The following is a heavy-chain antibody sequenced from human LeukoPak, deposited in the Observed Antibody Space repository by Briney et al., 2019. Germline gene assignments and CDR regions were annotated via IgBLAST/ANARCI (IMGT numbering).Heavy chain of an antibody. Sequence: SVKVSCKASGGTFTSYAISWVRHAPGQGLEWMGGIIPIFGTANYAQKFQGRVTITADETTSTAYMELSSLRSEDTAVYYCARGKAVADQFDYWGQGTLVTVSS. V-gene: IGHV1-69*13. J-gene: IGHJ4*02. D-gene: IGHD6-19*01. CDR3: ARGKAVADQFDY. CDR1: GGTFTSYA. CDR2: IIPIFGTA.